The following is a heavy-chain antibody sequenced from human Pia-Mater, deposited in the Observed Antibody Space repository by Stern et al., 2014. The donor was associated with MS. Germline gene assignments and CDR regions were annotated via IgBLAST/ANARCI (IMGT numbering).Heavy chain of an antibody. D-gene: IGHD3-16*01. CDR3: ATIGGGDY. CDR2: IYHSGST. V-gene: IGHV4-4*02. Sequence: QLQLQESGPGLVKPSGTLSLTCAISGDYINSSNWWSWVRQPPGKGLEWIGEIYHSGSTSYNPSLKSRVTISVDTSKNQFSLNLASVTAADTAVYYCATIGGGDYWGQGILVTVSS. CDR1: GDYINSSNW. J-gene: IGHJ4*02.